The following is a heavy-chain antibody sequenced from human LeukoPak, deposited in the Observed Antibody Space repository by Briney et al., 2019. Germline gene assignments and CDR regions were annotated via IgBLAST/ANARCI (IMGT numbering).Heavy chain of an antibody. CDR3: ARGGWELPRTLDY. V-gene: IGHV3-23*01. D-gene: IGHD1-26*01. CDR2: ISGSGGST. CDR1: GFTFSSYA. J-gene: IGHJ4*02. Sequence: GGSLRLSCAASGFTFSSYAMSWVRQAPGKGLEWVSAISGSGGSTYYADSVKGRFTISRDNSKNTLYLQMNSLRAEDAAVYYCARGGWELPRTLDYWGQGTLVTVSS.